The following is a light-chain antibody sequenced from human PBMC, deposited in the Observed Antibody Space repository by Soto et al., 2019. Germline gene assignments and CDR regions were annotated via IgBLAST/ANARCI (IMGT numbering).Light chain of an antibody. CDR3: QQDYNLLT. J-gene: IGKJ3*01. CDR2: GAS. Sequence: PGARVTLSCRASQSVSSSYLTWYQQKPGQAPRLLIYGASTRATSIPARFSGSGSGTDFTLTISSLQPEDFAVYYCQQDYNLLTFGPGTKVDIK. CDR1: QSVSSSY. V-gene: IGKV3D-7*01.